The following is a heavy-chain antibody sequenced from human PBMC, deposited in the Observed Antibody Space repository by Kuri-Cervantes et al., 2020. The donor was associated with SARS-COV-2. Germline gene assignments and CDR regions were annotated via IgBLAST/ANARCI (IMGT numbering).Heavy chain of an antibody. CDR2: ISYDGSNK. D-gene: IGHD3-10*01. V-gene: IGHV3-30-3*01. Sequence: GESLKISCAASGFTFSSYAMHWVRQAPCKGLEWVAVISYDGSNKYYADSVKGRFTISRDNSKNTPYLQMNSLRAEDTAVYYCARDHDITMVQGVYFDFCAREPWSPSP. CDR3: ARDHDITMVQGVYFDF. J-gene: IGHJ4*02. CDR1: GFTFSSYA.